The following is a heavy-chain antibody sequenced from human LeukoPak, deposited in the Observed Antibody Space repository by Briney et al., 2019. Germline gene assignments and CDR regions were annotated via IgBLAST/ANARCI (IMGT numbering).Heavy chain of an antibody. CDR2: MYHSGST. Sequence: SETLSLTCAVSGYSISSGYYWGWIRQPPGKGLEWIGSMYHSGSTYYNPSLKSRVTISVDTSKKQFSLKLTSVTAADTAVYYCVREVYSGRPSRSPFDYWGQGTLVTVSS. CDR3: VREVYSGRPSRSPFDY. V-gene: IGHV4-38-2*02. J-gene: IGHJ4*02. D-gene: IGHD6-13*01. CDR1: GYSISSGYY.